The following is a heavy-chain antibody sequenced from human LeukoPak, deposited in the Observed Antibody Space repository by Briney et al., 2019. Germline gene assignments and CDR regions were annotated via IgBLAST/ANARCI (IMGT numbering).Heavy chain of an antibody. D-gene: IGHD4-17*01. CDR3: ARGFTVTTRILFAWFDP. Sequence: SQTLSLTCAVYGGSFSVYYWSWIRHPPGKGLEWNGEINHIGSTNYNPSLKSRVTISVDTSRNQLSLKLSSVNAADTAVYYCARGFTVTTRILFAWFDPWGQGTMVIVSS. V-gene: IGHV4-34*01. CDR2: INHIGST. CDR1: GGSFSVYY. J-gene: IGHJ5*02.